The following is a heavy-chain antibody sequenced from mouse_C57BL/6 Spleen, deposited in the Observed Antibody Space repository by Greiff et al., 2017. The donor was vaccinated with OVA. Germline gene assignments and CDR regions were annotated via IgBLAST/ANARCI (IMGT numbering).Heavy chain of an antibody. CDR2: INPSTGGT. V-gene: IGHV1-42*01. J-gene: IGHJ4*01. CDR1: GYSFTGYY. D-gene: IGHD2-2*01. CDR3: ARGMVRDYYAMDY. Sequence: EVKLQESGPELVKPGASVKISCKASGYSFTGYYMNWVKQSPEKSLEWIGEINPSTGGTTYNQKFKAKATLTVDKSSSTAYMQLKSLTSEDSAVYYCARGMVRDYYAMDYWGQGTSVTVSS.